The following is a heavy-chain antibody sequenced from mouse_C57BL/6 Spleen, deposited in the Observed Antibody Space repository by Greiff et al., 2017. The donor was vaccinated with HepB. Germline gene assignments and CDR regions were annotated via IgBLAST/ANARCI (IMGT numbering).Heavy chain of an antibody. CDR1: GYTFTSYW. CDR3: ARDDDYDGTYYAMDY. D-gene: IGHD2-4*01. CDR2: INPSNGGT. Sequence: VQLQQPGTELVKPGASVKLSCKASGYTFTSYWMHWVKQRPGQGLEWIGNINPSNGGTNYNEKFKSKATLTVDKSSSAAYMQLSSLTSEDSAVYYCARDDDYDGTYYAMDYWGQGTSVTVSS. J-gene: IGHJ4*01. V-gene: IGHV1-53*01.